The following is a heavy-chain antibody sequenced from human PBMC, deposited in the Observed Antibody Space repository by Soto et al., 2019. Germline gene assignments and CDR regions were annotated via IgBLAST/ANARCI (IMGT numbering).Heavy chain of an antibody. CDR2: ISGSGGST. D-gene: IGHD6-19*01. CDR3: ATSDHRIAVAGIIDY. Sequence: GGSLRLSCAASGFTFRSYAMSWVRQAPGKGLEWVSAISGSGGSTYYAASVKGRFTISRDNSKNTLYLQMNSLRAEDTAVYHCATSDHRIAVAGIIDYWGQGTLVTVSS. V-gene: IGHV3-23*01. CDR1: GFTFRSYA. J-gene: IGHJ4*02.